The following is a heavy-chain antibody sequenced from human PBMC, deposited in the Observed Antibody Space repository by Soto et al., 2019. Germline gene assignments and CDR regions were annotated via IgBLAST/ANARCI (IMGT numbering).Heavy chain of an antibody. Sequence: ASETLSLTCTVSGGSISSGDYYWSWIRQPPGKGLEWIGYIYYSGSTYYNPSLKSRVTISVDTSKNQFSLKLSSVTAADTAVYYCARVDKFLVNWFDPWGQGTLVTVSS. CDR1: GGSISSGDYY. V-gene: IGHV4-30-4*01. CDR2: IYYSGST. D-gene: IGHD3-3*01. CDR3: ARVDKFLVNWFDP. J-gene: IGHJ5*02.